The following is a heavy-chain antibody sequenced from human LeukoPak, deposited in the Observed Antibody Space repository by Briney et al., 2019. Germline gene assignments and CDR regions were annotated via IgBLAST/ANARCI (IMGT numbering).Heavy chain of an antibody. J-gene: IGHJ6*02. CDR2: IYYSGST. CDR3: ARVPSIYYYGMDV. V-gene: IGHV4-59*08. CDR1: GGSISSYY. D-gene: IGHD2-21*01. Sequence: PSETLSLTCTVSGGSISSYYWGWIRQPPGKGLEWIGYIYYSGSTNYNPSLKSRVTISVDTSKNQFSLKLSSVTAADTAVYYCARVPSIYYYGMDVWGQGTTVTVSS.